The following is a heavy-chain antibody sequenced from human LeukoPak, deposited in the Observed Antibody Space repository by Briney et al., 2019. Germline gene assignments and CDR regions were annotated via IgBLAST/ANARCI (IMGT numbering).Heavy chain of an antibody. CDR1: GGSFSGCY. V-gene: IGHV4-34*01. D-gene: IGHD4-17*01. Sequence: PSETLSLTCAVYGGSFSGCYWSWIRQPPGKGLEWIGEINHSGSTNFNPSLKSRVTISVDTSKNQFSLGVSSVTAADTAVYYCASDFYGDYDHWGQGTLVTVSS. CDR2: INHSGST. J-gene: IGHJ5*02. CDR3: ASDFYGDYDH.